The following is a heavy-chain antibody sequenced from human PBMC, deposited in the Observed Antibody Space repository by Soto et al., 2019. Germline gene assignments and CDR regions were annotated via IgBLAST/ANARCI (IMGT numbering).Heavy chain of an antibody. D-gene: IGHD3-10*01. CDR1: GGSISSYY. CDR3: ARQGFGPLHGLVDV. CDR2: VHHSWGS. J-gene: IGHJ6*02. Sequence: QVQLQESGPGLVKPSETLSLSCTVSGGSISSYYWSWFRQSPGKRMEWIGYVHHSWGSSYNPCLQSRVAISLDTSKSQFSRKVTSVTATDTAVYYCARQGFGPLHGLVDVWGQGTTVTVSS. V-gene: IGHV4-59*08.